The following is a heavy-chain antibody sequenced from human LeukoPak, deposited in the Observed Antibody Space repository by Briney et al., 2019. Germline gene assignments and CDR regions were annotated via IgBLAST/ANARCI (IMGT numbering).Heavy chain of an antibody. D-gene: IGHD3-10*01. J-gene: IGHJ4*02. CDR1: GYXLTKYW. CDR3: ARQAMVRGVPDY. V-gene: IGHV5-51*01. Sequence: GESLNISRKGSGYXLTKYWIGWVRQMPGKGLEWMGDIYPGDSDTRYSPSFQGQATISADKSISTAYRQWRTLRASDSPMYYCARQAMVRGVPDYWGQGTLVTVSS. CDR2: IYPGDSDT.